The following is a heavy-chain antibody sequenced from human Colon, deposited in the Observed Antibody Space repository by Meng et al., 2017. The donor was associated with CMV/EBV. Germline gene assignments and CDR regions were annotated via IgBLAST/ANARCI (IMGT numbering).Heavy chain of an antibody. CDR3: ARLAGTRKAFDY. V-gene: IGHV3-74*01. D-gene: IGHD1/OR15-1a*01. J-gene: IGHJ4*02. CDR2: IDSDGSFT. Sequence: CEASGFDFSNYWMHWVRQVPGKGPEWVARIDSDGSFTTYAGSVKGRFAISRDNTENTLYLQMNSLRGEDTAVYYCARLAGTRKAFDYWGQGTLVTVSS. CDR1: GFDFSNYW.